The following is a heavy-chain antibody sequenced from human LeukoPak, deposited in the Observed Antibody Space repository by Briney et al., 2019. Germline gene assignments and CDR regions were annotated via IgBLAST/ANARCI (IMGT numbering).Heavy chain of an antibody. CDR2: IYYSGST. V-gene: IGHV4-39*01. J-gene: IGHJ3*02. CDR1: GGSISSSSYY. D-gene: IGHD1-26*01. Sequence: PSETLSLTCTVSGGSISSSSYYWGWIRQPPGKGLGWIGSIYYSGSTYYNPSLKSRVTISVDTSKNQFSLKLSSVTAADTAVYYCARHGVQRELLLPPNGAFDIWGQGTMVTVSS. CDR3: ARHGVQRELLLPPNGAFDI.